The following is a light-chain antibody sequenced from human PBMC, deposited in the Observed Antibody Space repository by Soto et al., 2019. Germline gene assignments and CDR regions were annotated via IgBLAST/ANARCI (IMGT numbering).Light chain of an antibody. CDR3: QQYNSYS. V-gene: IGKV1-5*01. Sequence: DIQMTQSPSTLSASVGDTVTVTCRASQSIGRWLAWYQQKPGKAPKLLIYHASNLQSGVPSRFSGSGSGTEFTLTISSLQPDDFATYYCQQYNSYSFGQGTKVDIK. CDR1: QSIGRW. J-gene: IGKJ1*01. CDR2: HAS.